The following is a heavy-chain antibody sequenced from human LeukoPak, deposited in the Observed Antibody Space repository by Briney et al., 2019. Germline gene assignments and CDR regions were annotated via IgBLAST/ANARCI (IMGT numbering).Heavy chain of an antibody. V-gene: IGHV3-30*18. J-gene: IGHJ5*02. CDR3: AKACAAPYYDFWSGYYTGDNWFDP. D-gene: IGHD3-3*01. CDR2: ISYDGSNK. Sequence: PGGSLRLSCAASGFTFSGYGMHWVRQAPGKGLEWVSVISYDGSNKYYADSVKGRFTISRDNSKNTLYMQMNSLRAEDTAVYYCAKACAAPYYDFWSGYYTGDNWFDPWGQGTLVTVSS. CDR1: GFTFSGYG.